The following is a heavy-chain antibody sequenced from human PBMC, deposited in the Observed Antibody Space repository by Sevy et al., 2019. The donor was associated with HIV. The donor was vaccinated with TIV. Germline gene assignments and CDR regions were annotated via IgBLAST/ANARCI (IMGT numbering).Heavy chain of an antibody. CDR1: GFTFSSYA. CDR2: ISGSGGST. J-gene: IGHJ4*02. D-gene: IGHD4-17*01. Sequence: GGSLRLSCAASGFTFSSYAMSWVRQAPGKGLKWVSAISGSGGSTYYADSVKGRFTISRDNSKNTLYLQMNSLRAEDTAVYYCAKDFLGRDDYDPYYFDYWGQGTLVTVSS. V-gene: IGHV3-23*01. CDR3: AKDFLGRDDYDPYYFDY.